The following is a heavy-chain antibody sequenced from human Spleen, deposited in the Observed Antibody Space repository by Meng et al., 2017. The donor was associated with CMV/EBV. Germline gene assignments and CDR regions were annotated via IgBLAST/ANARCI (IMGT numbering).Heavy chain of an antibody. CDR2: ISWKSGTK. CDR1: GFTLDEYA. Sequence: LSLTCAASGFTLDEYAMHWVRQAPGKGLEWVSGISWKSGTKGYADSVKGRFTISRDNAKNSLYLQMNSLTTEDTAVYYCARGNDFWSGYFYWGQGTLVTVSS. J-gene: IGHJ4*02. CDR3: ARGNDFWSGYFY. D-gene: IGHD3-3*01. V-gene: IGHV3-9*01.